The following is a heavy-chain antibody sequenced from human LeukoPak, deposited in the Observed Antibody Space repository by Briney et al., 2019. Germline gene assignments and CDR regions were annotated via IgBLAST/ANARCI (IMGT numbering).Heavy chain of an antibody. Sequence: ASVKVSCKASGGTFSSYAISWVRQAPGQWLELMGGSIPIFGTANYAQTFQGRVTITADESTSTAYMELSSLRSEDTAVYYCARLPLRSIAVGYYGMDVWGQGTTVTVSS. CDR1: GGTFSSYA. CDR2: SIPIFGTA. V-gene: IGHV1-69*13. D-gene: IGHD6-6*01. J-gene: IGHJ6*02. CDR3: ARLPLRSIAVGYYGMDV.